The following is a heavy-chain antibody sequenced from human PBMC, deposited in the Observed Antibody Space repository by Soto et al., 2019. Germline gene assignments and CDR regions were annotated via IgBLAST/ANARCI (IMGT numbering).Heavy chain of an antibody. Sequence: PSETLSLTCAVYGGSFSGYYWSWIRQPPGKGLEWIGEINHSGSTNYNPSLKSRVTISVDTSKNQFSLKLSSVTAADTAVYYCAREEGQYYDILTGYSYWGQGTLVTVSS. CDR3: AREEGQYYDILTGYSY. CDR1: GGSFSGYY. J-gene: IGHJ4*02. D-gene: IGHD3-9*01. V-gene: IGHV4-34*01. CDR2: INHSGST.